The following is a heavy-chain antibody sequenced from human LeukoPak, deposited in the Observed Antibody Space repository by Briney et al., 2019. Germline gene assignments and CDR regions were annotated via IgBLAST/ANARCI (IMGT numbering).Heavy chain of an antibody. CDR1: GYTFTGYY. Sequence: ASVKVSCKASGYTFTGYYMHWVRQAPGQGLEWMGWINPNSGGTNYAQKFQGRVTMTRDTSISTAYMELSRLRSDDTAVYYCARVGGGVSSGYFVTLKTYYFDYWGQGTLVTVSS. V-gene: IGHV1-2*02. CDR3: ARVGGGVSSGYFVTLKTYYFDY. D-gene: IGHD3-22*01. CDR2: INPNSGGT. J-gene: IGHJ4*02.